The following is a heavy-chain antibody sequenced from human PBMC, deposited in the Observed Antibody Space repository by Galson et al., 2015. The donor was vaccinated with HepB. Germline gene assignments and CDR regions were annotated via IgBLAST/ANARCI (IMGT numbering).Heavy chain of an antibody. CDR3: VDFGDYVS. CDR2: IYHSGST. CDR1: GYSISSTYY. D-gene: IGHD4-17*01. V-gene: IGHV4-38-2*02. Sequence: ETLSLTCTVSGYSISSTYYWGWIRQPPGKGLEWIGSIYHSGSTYNNPSLKSRVTISVDTSKNQFSLKLTSVTAADTAVYYCVDFGDYVSWGQGTLVTVSS. J-gene: IGHJ5*02.